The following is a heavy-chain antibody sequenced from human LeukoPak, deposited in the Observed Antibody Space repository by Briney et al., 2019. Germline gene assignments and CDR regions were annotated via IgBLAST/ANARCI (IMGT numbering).Heavy chain of an antibody. J-gene: IGHJ4*02. CDR2: ISGSGGST. V-gene: IGHV3-23*01. CDR1: GFTFSSYA. D-gene: IGHD6-13*01. Sequence: GGSLRLSCAASGFTFSSYAMSWVRQAPGKGLEWVSAISGSGGSTYYADSVKGRFTISRDNAKNSLYLQMNSLRAEDTAVYYCARDEGPAAGTAYWGQGTLVTVSS. CDR3: ARDEGPAAGTAY.